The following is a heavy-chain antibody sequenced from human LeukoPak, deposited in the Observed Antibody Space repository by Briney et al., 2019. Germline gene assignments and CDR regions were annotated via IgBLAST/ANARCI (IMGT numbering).Heavy chain of an antibody. V-gene: IGHV4-39*07. J-gene: IGHJ6*03. CDR1: GDSISSSSYY. Sequence: SETLSLTCTISGDSISSSSYYWGWIRQPPGKGLEWIGSIYYSGSTYYNPSLKSRVTISVDTSKNQFSLKLSSVTAADTAVYYCAREVAVYYDILTGPLMRPNYYYYYMDVWGKGTTVTVSS. D-gene: IGHD3-9*01. CDR3: AREVAVYYDILTGPLMRPNYYYYYMDV. CDR2: IYYSGST.